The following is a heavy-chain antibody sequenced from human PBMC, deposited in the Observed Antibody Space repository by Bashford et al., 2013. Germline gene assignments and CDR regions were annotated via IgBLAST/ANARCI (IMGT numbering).Heavy chain of an antibody. CDR1: GYTFSNFW. Sequence: GESLKISCQGSGYTFSNFWIGWVRQMPGEGLQWMAFIYPGDSDTRYNPSFQGQVTLSADKSINTAYLQWARLKASDTAMYYCVRRVDYYDRGGSTEKLGFDPWGRGNPRSPSPQ. V-gene: IGHV5-51*01. CDR3: VRRVDYYDRGGSTEKLGFDP. CDR2: IYPGDSDT. D-gene: IGHD3-22*01. J-gene: IGHJ5*02.